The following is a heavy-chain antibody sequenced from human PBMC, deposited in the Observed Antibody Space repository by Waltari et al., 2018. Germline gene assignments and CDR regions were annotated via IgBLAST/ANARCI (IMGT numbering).Heavy chain of an antibody. CDR2: IYTGVSTT. V-gene: IGHV3-23*03. D-gene: IGHD1-26*01. J-gene: IGHJ2*01. CDR3: AKVQGPATSYWYFDL. Sequence: EVHLLESGGGLVQPGGSLRLSCAASGFTFSTYAMPWVRQAPGKGLELVAVIYTGVSTTFYADSVKVLFTISRDNSKNTLYLQMSSLRAEDTAVYYCAKVQGPATSYWYFDLWGRGTLVTVSS. CDR1: GFTFSTYA.